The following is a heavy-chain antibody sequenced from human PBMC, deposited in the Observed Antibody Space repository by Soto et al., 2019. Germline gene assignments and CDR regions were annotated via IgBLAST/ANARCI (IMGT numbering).Heavy chain of an antibody. J-gene: IGHJ4*02. Sequence: ASVKVSCKASGYTFTSYDINWVRQAPGQGLEWMGWMKSDTGNTGYAQKFQGRVTMTRNTSVNTAYMELSSLRSDDTAVYYYARGGSGWGDLDYWGQGTLVTVSS. D-gene: IGHD3-10*01. CDR1: GYTFTSYD. V-gene: IGHV1-8*01. CDR2: MKSDTGNT. CDR3: ARGGSGWGDLDY.